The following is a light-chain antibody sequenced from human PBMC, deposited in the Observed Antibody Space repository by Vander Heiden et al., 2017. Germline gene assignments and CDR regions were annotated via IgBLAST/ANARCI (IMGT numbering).Light chain of an antibody. J-gene: IGKJ4*01. CDR2: AAS. CDR3: QQCYSTPLT. CDR1: QSISSY. Sequence: IHMTQSPSSLSASVGDRVTITCLSSQSISSYLNWYQQKPGKAPKLLIYAASSLQSGVPSRFSGSGSGTDFTLTISSLQPEDFAAYYCQQCYSTPLTFGGGTKVEIK. V-gene: IGKV1-39*01.